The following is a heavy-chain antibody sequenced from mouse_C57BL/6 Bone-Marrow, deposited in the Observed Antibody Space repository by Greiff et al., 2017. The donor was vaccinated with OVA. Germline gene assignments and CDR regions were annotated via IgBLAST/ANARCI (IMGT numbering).Heavy chain of an antibody. J-gene: IGHJ4*01. CDR3: ARNYYYGSSYDAMDY. CDR2: INPNYGTT. CDR1: GYTFTDYY. D-gene: IGHD1-1*01. V-gene: IGHV1-26*01. Sequence: EVQLQQSGPELVKPGASVKISCKASGYTFTDYYMNWVKQSHGKSLEWIGDINPNYGTTSYNQKFKGKATLTVDQSSSTAYMQLNSLTSEDSAVYYCARNYYYGSSYDAMDYWGQGTSVTVSS.